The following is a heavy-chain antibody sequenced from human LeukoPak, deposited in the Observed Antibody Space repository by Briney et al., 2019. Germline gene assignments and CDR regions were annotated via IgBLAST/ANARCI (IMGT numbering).Heavy chain of an antibody. D-gene: IGHD1-26*01. J-gene: IGHJ3*02. CDR3: ARDFVGGGAFDI. CDR2: INAGNGNT. Sequence: ASVKVSCKASGYTFTSYAMHWVRQAPGQRLEWMGWINAGNGNTKYSQKFQGRVTITRDTSASTAYMELSSLRSEDTAVYYCARDFVGGGAFDIWGQGTMVTVSS. V-gene: IGHV1-3*01. CDR1: GYTFTSYA.